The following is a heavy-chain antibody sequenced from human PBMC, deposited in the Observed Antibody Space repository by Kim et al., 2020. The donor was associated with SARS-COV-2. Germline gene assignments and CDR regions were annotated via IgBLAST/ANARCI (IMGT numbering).Heavy chain of an antibody. D-gene: IGHD3-10*01. J-gene: IGHJ6*02. CDR3: SSSYGSGSYLHYYYHGMDV. CDR2: ISAYNGNT. V-gene: IGHV1-18*04. Sequence: ASVKVSCKASGYTFTSYGISWVRQAPGQGLEWMGWISAYNGNTNYAQKLQGRVTMTTDTSTSTAYMELRSLRSDDTAVYYCSSSYGSGSYLHYYYHGMDVWGQGTTMTVTS. CDR1: GYTFTSYG.